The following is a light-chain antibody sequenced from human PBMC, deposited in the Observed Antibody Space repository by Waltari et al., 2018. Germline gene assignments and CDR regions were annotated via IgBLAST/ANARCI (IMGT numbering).Light chain of an antibody. Sequence: DIQMTQSPSTLSASVGDRVTITCRASQSINSWFAWYQHKPGTAPKLLISDASTLVSGVPSRFSGSGSGTEFTLTVSSLQPDDFVAYFCQQYESYPYTFGQGTKLDIK. J-gene: IGKJ2*01. V-gene: IGKV1-5*01. CDR3: QQYESYPYT. CDR1: QSINSW. CDR2: DAS.